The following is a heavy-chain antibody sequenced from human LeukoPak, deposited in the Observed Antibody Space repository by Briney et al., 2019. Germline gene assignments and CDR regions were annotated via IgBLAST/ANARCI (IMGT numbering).Heavy chain of an antibody. V-gene: IGHV3-23*01. D-gene: IGHD2-15*01. CDR2: ISGSGFNT. Sequence: GGSLRLSCVASGFTFPNFAMSWVRQAPGKGLEWVSAISGSGFNTFYADAVKGRFTISRDNSKNPMYLQMNTLSAEDTAEYYCAKGETEGGGLAHAYWGPGTLVTVSS. CDR1: GFTFPNFA. CDR3: AKGETEGGGLAHAY. J-gene: IGHJ4*02.